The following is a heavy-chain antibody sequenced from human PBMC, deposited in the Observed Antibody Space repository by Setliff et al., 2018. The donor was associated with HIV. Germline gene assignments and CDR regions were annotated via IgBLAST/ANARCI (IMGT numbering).Heavy chain of an antibody. Sequence: SETLSLTCVVSGYSIGTGYHWAWIRQSPGKGLEWIANITHTGATYYSPSLKSRATISMDKSNNHFSLELTSVTATDTAMYDCAADGSRSALWDWGQGTLVTVSS. CDR2: ITHTGAT. D-gene: IGHD3-10*01. CDR3: AADGSRSALWD. V-gene: IGHV4-38-2*01. J-gene: IGHJ4*02. CDR1: GYSIGTGYH.